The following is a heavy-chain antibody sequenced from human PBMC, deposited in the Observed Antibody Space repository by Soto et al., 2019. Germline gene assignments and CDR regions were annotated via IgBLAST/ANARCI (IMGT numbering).Heavy chain of an antibody. D-gene: IGHD3-22*01. CDR3: AKERYYYDSSGYEYLQH. CDR2: ISYDGSNK. Sequence: GGSLRLSCAASGFTFSSYGMHWVRQAPGKGLEWVAVISYDGSNKYYADSVKGRFTISRDNSKNTLYLQMKSLRAEDTAVYYCAKERYYYDSSGYEYLQHWVQVTMVAVYS. V-gene: IGHV3-30*18. J-gene: IGHJ1*01. CDR1: GFTFSSYG.